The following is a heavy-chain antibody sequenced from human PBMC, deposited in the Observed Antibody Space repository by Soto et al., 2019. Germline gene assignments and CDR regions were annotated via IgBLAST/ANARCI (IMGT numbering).Heavy chain of an antibody. CDR1: GGSFSGYY. V-gene: IGHV4-34*01. J-gene: IGHJ4*02. CDR2: INHSGST. CDR3: ARDRRGPCWYVDYRYYFDY. Sequence: SETLSLTCAVYGGSFSGYYWSWIRQPPGKGLVWIGEINHSGSTNYNPSLKSRVTITVDTSKNQFSLKLSSVTAADTAVYYCARDRRGPCWYVDYRYYFDYWGQGTLVTVSS. D-gene: IGHD4-17*01.